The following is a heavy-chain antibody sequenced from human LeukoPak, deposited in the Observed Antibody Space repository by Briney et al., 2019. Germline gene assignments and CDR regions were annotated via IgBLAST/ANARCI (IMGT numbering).Heavy chain of an antibody. CDR1: GFTVSSNC. J-gene: IGHJ4*02. D-gene: IGHD1-1*01. CDR3: ARDYRNGAIDY. V-gene: IGHV3-53*01. Sequence: GGSLRLSCVAFGFTVSSNCMSWVRQAPGKGLEWVSIIYNDGSTFYADSVKGRFTISRDNSKNTLYLQMDSLSAEDTAVYYCARDYRNGAIDYWGQGTLVTVSS. CDR2: IYNDGST.